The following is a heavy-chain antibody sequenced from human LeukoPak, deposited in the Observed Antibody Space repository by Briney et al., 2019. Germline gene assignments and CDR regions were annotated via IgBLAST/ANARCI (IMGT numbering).Heavy chain of an antibody. CDR2: VNHSGST. CDR3: ARPLHCSSTTCYDWFGP. CDR1: GGSFSGYY. D-gene: IGHD2-2*01. V-gene: IGHV4-34*01. J-gene: IGHJ5*02. Sequence: SETLSLTCAVYGGSFSGYYWSWIRQTPGKGLEWIGEVNHSGSTNYNPSLKSRVTISVDTSKNQFSLKLSSVTAADTAIYYCARPLHCSSTTCYDWFGPWGQGTLVTVSS.